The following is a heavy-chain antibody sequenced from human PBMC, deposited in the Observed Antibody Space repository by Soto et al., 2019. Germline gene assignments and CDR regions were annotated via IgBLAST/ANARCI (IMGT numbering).Heavy chain of an antibody. V-gene: IGHV3-23*01. J-gene: IGHJ4*02. Sequence: EVQLLESGGGLIQPGGSLRLSCAASGFTFSSYAVGWVRQSAGRGLVWVSGISGSGGSAYYAVSVRSRFTISRDNSKNTMYLQMNSLRAEDTAVYYCVKYLGDGDSGAWGQGTLVTVSS. CDR1: GFTFSSYA. CDR3: VKYLGDGDSGA. CDR2: ISGSGGSA. D-gene: IGHD4-17*01.